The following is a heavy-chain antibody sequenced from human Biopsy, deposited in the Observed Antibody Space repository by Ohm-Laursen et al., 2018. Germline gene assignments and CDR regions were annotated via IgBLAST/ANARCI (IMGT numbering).Heavy chain of an antibody. V-gene: IGHV3-21*01. D-gene: IGHD2-2*01. Sequence: GSLRLSCTASGFTFNNYNMNWVRQAPGKGLEWVSSITDSGSHMYYADSVKGRFTISRDNAENSPYLQVNSLRAEDTAVYYCARGHCSSTSCRPYYFDYWGQGTLVTVSS. CDR1: GFTFNNYN. CDR2: ITDSGSHM. CDR3: ARGHCSSTSCRPYYFDY. J-gene: IGHJ4*02.